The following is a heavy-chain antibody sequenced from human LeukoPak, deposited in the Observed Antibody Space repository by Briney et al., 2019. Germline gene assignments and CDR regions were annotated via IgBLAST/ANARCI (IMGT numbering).Heavy chain of an antibody. CDR1: GYTFTSYD. V-gene: IGHV1-2*04. J-gene: IGHJ4*02. CDR2: INPNSGGT. Sequence: ASVKVSCKASGYTFTSYDINWVRQATGQGLEWMGWINPNSGGTSYAQKFQGWVTMTRDTSISTAYMELSRLRSDDTAVYYCATNWNQGSFDYWGQGTLVTVSS. CDR3: ATNWNQGSFDY. D-gene: IGHD1-1*01.